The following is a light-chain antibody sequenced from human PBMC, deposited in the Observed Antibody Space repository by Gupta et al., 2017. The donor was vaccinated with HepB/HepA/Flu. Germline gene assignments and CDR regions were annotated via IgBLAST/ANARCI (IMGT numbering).Light chain of an antibody. CDR3: SSYTSSSTVI. Sequence: QSALTQPASVSGSPGQSITISCTGTSSDVGGYNYVSWYQQHPGKAPKLIIYDVINRPSGVSDRFSGSKSGNTASLTISGLQAEDEAYYYCSSYTSSSTVIFGGGTKLTVL. J-gene: IGLJ2*01. V-gene: IGLV2-14*03. CDR2: DVI. CDR1: SSDVGGYNY.